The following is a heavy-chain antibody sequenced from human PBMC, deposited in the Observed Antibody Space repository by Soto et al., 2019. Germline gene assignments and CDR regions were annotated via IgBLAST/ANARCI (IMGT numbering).Heavy chain of an antibody. D-gene: IGHD3-10*01. V-gene: IGHV1-8*01. CDR3: ARGRYYSGSWSSYY. J-gene: IGHJ4*02. CDR1: GYTFTSYD. Sequence: ASVKVSRKASGYTFTSYDINWVRPATGQGVECMGWMNPNSGNTGYAQKFQGRVTMTRXPXXSXXXMXLXXLRXEXTAGYYCARGRYYSGSWSSYYWGQGTLRTVST. CDR2: MNPNSGNT.